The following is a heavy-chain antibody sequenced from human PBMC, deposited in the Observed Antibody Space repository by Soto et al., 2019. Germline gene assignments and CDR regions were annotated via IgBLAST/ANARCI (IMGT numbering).Heavy chain of an antibody. J-gene: IGHJ4*02. CDR2: VYHTGRT. Sequence: QVQLQESGPGLVKPSGTLSLNCAVSGASISSTKWWTWVRQPPGKGLEWIGEVYHTGRTTYNASLKNRLTFSVDKSKTHVSPNLDSMTAADTAVYYCATIGGSGKYYFDYWGQGTLVTVSS. CDR1: GASISSTKW. CDR3: ATIGGSGKYYFDY. V-gene: IGHV4-4*02. D-gene: IGHD3-16*01.